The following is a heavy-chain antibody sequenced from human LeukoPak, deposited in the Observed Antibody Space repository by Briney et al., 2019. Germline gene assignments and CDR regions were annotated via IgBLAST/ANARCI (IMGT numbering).Heavy chain of an antibody. CDR1: SGSITSYY. V-gene: IGHV4-59*01. CDR2: IYYTGTT. Sequence: SETLSLTCTVSSGSITSYYWSWIRQPPGKGLEYIGHIYYTGTTDYNPSLKSRVTMSVDTSKNQFSLRLISVTASDTAVYFCAGAPNRHFFDYRGHGTLVAVSS. J-gene: IGHJ4*01. CDR3: AGAPNRHFFDY.